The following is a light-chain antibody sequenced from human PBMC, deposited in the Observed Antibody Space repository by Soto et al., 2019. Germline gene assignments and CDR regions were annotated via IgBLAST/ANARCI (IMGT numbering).Light chain of an antibody. J-gene: IGKJ5*01. CDR2: GAS. Sequence: EIVMTQSPATLSVSPGERATLSCRASQGIKDYLAWYQQKPGQAPRLLIYGASSRATGIPDRFSGSGSGTDFTLTISSLQSEDFAVYYCQQYNNWPPITFGQGTRLEIK. CDR1: QGIKDY. CDR3: QQYNNWPPIT. V-gene: IGKV3D-15*01.